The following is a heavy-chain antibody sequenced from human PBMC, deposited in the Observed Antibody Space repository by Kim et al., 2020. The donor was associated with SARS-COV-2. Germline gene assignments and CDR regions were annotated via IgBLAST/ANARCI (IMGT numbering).Heavy chain of an antibody. CDR2: ISYDGSNK. Sequence: GGSLRLSCAASGFTFSSYGMHWVRQAPGKGLEWVAVISYDGSNKYYADSVKGRFTISRDNSKNTLYLQMNSLRAEDTAVYYCAKEGVVVPAAYWGDYYYGMDVWGQGTTVTVSS. V-gene: IGHV3-30*18. CDR3: AKEGVVVPAAYWGDYYYGMDV. D-gene: IGHD2-2*01. J-gene: IGHJ6*02. CDR1: GFTFSSYG.